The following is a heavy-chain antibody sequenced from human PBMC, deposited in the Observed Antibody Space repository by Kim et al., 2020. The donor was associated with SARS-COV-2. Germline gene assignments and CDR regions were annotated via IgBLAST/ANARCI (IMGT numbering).Heavy chain of an antibody. CDR3: ASWGVYAKGHHFDN. V-gene: IGHV3-48*03. D-gene: IGHD2-8*01. CDR2: ISSVGSTI. Sequence: GGSLRLSCVASGFTFSSYEMNWVRQAPGKGLEWISYISSVGSTIYYADSVKGRFTISRDNAKNSLYLQMNSLRAEDTAVYYCASWGVYAKGHHFDNWGQGTLVTVSS. CDR1: GFTFSSYE. J-gene: IGHJ4*02.